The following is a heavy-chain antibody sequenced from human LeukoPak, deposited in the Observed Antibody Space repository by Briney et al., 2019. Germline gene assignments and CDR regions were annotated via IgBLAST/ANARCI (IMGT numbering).Heavy chain of an antibody. CDR2: IIPILGIA. J-gene: IGHJ4*02. Sequence: SVKVSCKASGGTYSSYAISWVRQAPAQGREWMGGIIPILGIANYAQKFQGRVTITADKSASTAYMELSSLRSEDTAVYYCASEGRSNDYWGQGTLVTVSS. D-gene: IGHD3-3*01. V-gene: IGHV1-69*10. CDR1: GGTYSSYA. CDR3: ASEGRSNDY.